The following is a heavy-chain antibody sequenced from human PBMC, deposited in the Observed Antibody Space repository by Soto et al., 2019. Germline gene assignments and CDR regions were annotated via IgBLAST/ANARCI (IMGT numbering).Heavy chain of an antibody. CDR1: GFSFKNSD. J-gene: IGHJ4*02. Sequence: PGGSLRLSCTASGFSFKNSDMTWVRQAPGKGLEWVSYISSSGSTIYYADSVKGRFTISRDNAKNSLYLQMNSLRAEDTAVYYCARGLLSRSCYWGQGTLVTVPS. CDR2: ISSSGSTI. D-gene: IGHD6-13*01. CDR3: ARGLLSRSCY. V-gene: IGHV3-48*03.